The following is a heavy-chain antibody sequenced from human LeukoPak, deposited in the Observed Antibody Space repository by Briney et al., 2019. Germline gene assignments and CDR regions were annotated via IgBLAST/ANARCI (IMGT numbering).Heavy chain of an antibody. CDR1: NYSISGCNW. V-gene: IGHV4-28*01. J-gene: IGHJ4*02. CDR3: ASTGNWDDLGVDF. Sequence: PSETLSLTCTVSNYSISGCNWWGWIRHPPGEGLEWIAYSYYSGATYYNTLFRSRATVSVDMSENHFALKLTSVTAVDTAVYYCASTGNWDDLGVDFWGQGIPVTVSS. CDR2: SYYSGAT. D-gene: IGHD1-1*01.